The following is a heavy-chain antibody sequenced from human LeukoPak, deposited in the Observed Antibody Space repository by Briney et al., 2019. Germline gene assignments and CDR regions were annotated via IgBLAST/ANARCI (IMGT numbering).Heavy chain of an antibody. CDR3: ARHVATVTTWDPYYFDY. Sequence: SETLSLTCTVSGGSISSSSYYWGWLRQPRGNGQEWIGRFYYNGSTYYNPSLKSRVTISVDTSKTQFSLKLSSVTAADTAVYYCARHVATVTTWDPYYFDYWGQGTLVTVSS. CDR1: GGSISSSSYY. J-gene: IGHJ4*02. CDR2: FYYNGST. D-gene: IGHD4-17*01. V-gene: IGHV4-39*01.